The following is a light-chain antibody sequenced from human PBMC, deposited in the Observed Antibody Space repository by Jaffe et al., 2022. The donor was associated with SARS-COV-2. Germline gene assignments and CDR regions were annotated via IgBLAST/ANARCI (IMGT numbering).Light chain of an antibody. CDR1: NSDVGGHNY. J-gene: IGLJ2*01. CDR3: SSYAGGVV. Sequence: QSALTQPPSASGSPGQSVTISCTGSNSDVGGHNYVSWYQQHPGKAPKLMIYDVTKRPSGVPDRFSGSKSGYTASLTVSGLQTEDEADYYCSSYAGGVVFGGGTKLTVL. CDR2: DVT. V-gene: IGLV2-8*01.